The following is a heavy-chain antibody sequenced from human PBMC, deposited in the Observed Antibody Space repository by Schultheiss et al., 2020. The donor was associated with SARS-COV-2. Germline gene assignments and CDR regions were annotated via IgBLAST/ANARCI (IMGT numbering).Heavy chain of an antibody. V-gene: IGHV3-7*03. Sequence: GGSLRLSCAASGFTFSTYWLSWVRQAPGKGLEWVANIKQDGSEKYYVDSVKGRFTISRDNAKNSLYLQMNSLRAEDTAIYYCAKVNSGSWDAFHFWGRGTTVTVSS. CDR2: IKQDGSEK. J-gene: IGHJ3*01. CDR1: GFTFSTYW. D-gene: IGHD1-26*01. CDR3: AKVNSGSWDAFHF.